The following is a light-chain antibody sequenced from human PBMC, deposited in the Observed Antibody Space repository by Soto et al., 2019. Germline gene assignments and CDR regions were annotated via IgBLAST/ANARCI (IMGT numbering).Light chain of an antibody. CDR3: NSFTASNTEV. Sequence: QSALTQPASVSGSPGQSITISCTGTSSDVGGYDYVSWYQQHPGKAPKLMIYDISNRPSGVSDRFSGSKSANTASLTISGLQAEDEADYYCNSFTASNTEVFGGGTKVTVL. CDR1: SSDVGGYDY. J-gene: IGLJ2*01. CDR2: DIS. V-gene: IGLV2-14*01.